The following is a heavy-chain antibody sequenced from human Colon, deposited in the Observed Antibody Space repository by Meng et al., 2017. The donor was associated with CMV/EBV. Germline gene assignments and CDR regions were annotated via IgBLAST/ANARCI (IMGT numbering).Heavy chain of an antibody. V-gene: IGHV4-39*07. J-gene: IGHJ4*02. CDR3: ATDYGDYYFHR. CDR1: GGSISSSTYY. D-gene: IGHD4-17*01. CDR2: IYYSGYT. Sequence: QLHLQESGPGLVKPSETLPLTCTVSGGSISSSTYYWGWIRQTPGKGLEWIGNIYYSGYTYYNPSLKSQLTISVDTSKNQFSLKLTSVTAADTAVYYCATDYGDYYFHRWGQGTLVTVSS.